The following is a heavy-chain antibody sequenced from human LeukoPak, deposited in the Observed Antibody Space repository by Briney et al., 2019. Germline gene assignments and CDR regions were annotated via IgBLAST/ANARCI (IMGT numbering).Heavy chain of an antibody. Sequence: GGSLRLSCAASGFNFSNHGIHWVRHAPGKGLDWVAVISHDGSQTYYTDSAKGRFTVSGDNSKNTMYLQLNSLRVEDTAMYFCAKDKIDGDYVTPFVYWGQGTLVTVSS. CDR1: GFNFSNHG. J-gene: IGHJ4*02. V-gene: IGHV3-30*18. D-gene: IGHD4-17*01. CDR2: ISHDGSQT. CDR3: AKDKIDGDYVTPFVY.